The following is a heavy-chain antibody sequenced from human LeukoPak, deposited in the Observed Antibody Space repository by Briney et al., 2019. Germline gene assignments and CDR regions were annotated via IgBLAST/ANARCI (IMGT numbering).Heavy chain of an antibody. CDR1: GFTFDDYA. Sequence: PGRSLRLSCAASGFTFDDYAMHWVRQAPGKGLVWVSGINSDGGTTTYADSVKGRFTISRDNAKNTLYLQMNNLRAEDTAIYYCATDYYVSGSYYRLFYWGQGTLVTVSS. V-gene: IGHV3-9*01. D-gene: IGHD3-10*01. J-gene: IGHJ4*02. CDR2: INSDGGTT. CDR3: ATDYYVSGSYYRLFY.